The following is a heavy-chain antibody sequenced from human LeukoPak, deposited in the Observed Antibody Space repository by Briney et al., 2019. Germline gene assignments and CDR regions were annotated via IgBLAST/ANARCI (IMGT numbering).Heavy chain of an antibody. CDR3: ARGNYDSSGYYQQMDV. V-gene: IGHV4-31*11. CDR2: IYYSGST. Sequence: SETLSLTCAVYGGSFSGYYWSWIRQHPGKGLEWIGYIYYSGSTYYNPSLKSRVTISVDTSKNQFSLKLSSVTAADTAVNYCARGNYDSSGYYQQMDVWGKGTTVTVSS. J-gene: IGHJ6*04. D-gene: IGHD3-22*01. CDR1: GGSFSGYY.